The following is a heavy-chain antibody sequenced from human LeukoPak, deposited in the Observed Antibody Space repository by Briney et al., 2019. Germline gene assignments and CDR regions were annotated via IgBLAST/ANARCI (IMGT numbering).Heavy chain of an antibody. CDR2: ISSSSSYI. D-gene: IGHD3-22*01. J-gene: IGHJ5*02. CDR3: ARDSSGYFGYNWFDP. V-gene: IGHV3-21*01. CDR1: GFTFSSYS. Sequence: PGGSLRLSCAASGFTFSSYSMYWVRQAPGKGLEWVSSISSSSSYIYYADSVKGRFTISRDNAKNSLYLQMNSLRAEDTAVYYCARDSSGYFGYNWFDPWGQGTLVTVSS.